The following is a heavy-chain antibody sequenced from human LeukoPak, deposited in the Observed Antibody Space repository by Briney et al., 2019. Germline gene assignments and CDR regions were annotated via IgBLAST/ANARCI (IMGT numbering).Heavy chain of an antibody. V-gene: IGHV1-69*13. CDR3: ASSDYYDFWSGADI. CDR1: GGTFSSYA. J-gene: IGHJ3*02. Sequence: ASVKVSCKASGGTFSSYAISWVRQAPGQGLEWMGGIIPIFGTANYAQKFQGRVTITADESTSTAYMELSSLRSDDTAVYYCASSDYYDFWSGADIWGQGTMVTVSS. D-gene: IGHD3-3*01. CDR2: IIPIFGTA.